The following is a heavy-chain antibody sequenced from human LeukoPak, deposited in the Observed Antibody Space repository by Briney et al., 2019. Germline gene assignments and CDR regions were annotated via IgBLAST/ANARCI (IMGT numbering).Heavy chain of an antibody. CDR3: AREGLKNVHNPLGY. J-gene: IGHJ4*02. D-gene: IGHD5-24*01. Sequence: SETLSLTCAVYGGSLSGYYWTWIRQPPGKGLEWIGEIKQSERTNYNPSLKSRVTISIDTSRNQFSLKLTSVTAADTAVYYCAREGLKNVHNPLGYWGQGTLVTVPS. CDR1: GGSLSGYY. V-gene: IGHV4-34*01. CDR2: IKQSERT.